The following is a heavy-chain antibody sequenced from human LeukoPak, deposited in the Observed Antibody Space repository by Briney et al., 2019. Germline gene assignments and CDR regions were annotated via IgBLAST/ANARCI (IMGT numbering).Heavy chain of an antibody. CDR2: ISSNGGST. J-gene: IGHJ4*02. CDR3: VKSHRYAFDY. D-gene: IGHD3-9*01. Sequence: GGSLRLSCAASGFTFSSYAMHWVRQAPGKGLEYVSAISSNGGSTYYADSVKGRFTISRDNSKNTLYLQMSSLRAEDTAVYYCVKSHRYAFDYWGQGTLVTVSS. CDR1: GFTFSSYA. V-gene: IGHV3-64D*06.